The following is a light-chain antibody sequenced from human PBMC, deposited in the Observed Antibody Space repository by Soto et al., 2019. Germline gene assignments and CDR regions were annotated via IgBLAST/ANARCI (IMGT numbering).Light chain of an antibody. Sequence: DIQMTQSPSTLSASVGDRVTITCRASQSFSTWLAWYQQKPGKAPNLLIYKTSIFDSGVPSRFSGSGSGTEFPLTISSLQPDDFGTYCCQQYNSNPLTFGGGTKVEIK. CDR3: QQYNSNPLT. V-gene: IGKV1-5*03. CDR2: KTS. J-gene: IGKJ4*01. CDR1: QSFSTW.